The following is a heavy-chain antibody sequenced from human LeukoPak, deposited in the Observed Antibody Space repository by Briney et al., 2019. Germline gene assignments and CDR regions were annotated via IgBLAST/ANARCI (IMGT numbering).Heavy chain of an antibody. CDR3: AKEGFDS. CDR1: GFSVSSNW. CDR2: INADGSNT. Sequence: GGSLRLSCVASGFSVSSNWMHWVRQAPGKGLVWVSRINADGSNTYYADSARGRFTISRDNAKNTVYLQMNSLRAEDTAVYYCAKEGFDSWGQGTLVTVSS. V-gene: IGHV3-74*01. J-gene: IGHJ4*02.